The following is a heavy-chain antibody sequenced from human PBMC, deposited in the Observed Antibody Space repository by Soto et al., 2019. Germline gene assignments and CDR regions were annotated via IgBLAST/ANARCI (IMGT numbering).Heavy chain of an antibody. J-gene: IGHJ3*02. Sequence: ASVKVSCKASGGTFSSYAISWVRQAPGQGLEWMGGIIPIFGTANYAQKLQGRVTITADESTSTAYMELSSLRSEDTAVYYCARLKVDPEVPAAMPGSAFDIWGQGTMVTVSS. D-gene: IGHD2-2*01. CDR3: ARLKVDPEVPAAMPGSAFDI. CDR1: GGTFSSYA. V-gene: IGHV1-69*13. CDR2: IIPIFGTA.